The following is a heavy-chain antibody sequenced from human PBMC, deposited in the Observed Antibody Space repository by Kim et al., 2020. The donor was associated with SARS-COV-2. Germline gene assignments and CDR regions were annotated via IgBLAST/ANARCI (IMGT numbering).Heavy chain of an antibody. D-gene: IGHD3-10*01. CDR2: ISYDGSNK. CDR1: GFTFSSYA. V-gene: IGHV3-30*04. J-gene: IGHJ4*02. CDR3: ARDTPELLWFGRSRGGYFDY. Sequence: GGSLRLSCAASGFTFSSYAMHWVRQAPGKGLEWVSVISYDGSNKYYADSVKGRFTISRDNSKNTLYLQMNSLRAEDTAVYYCARDTPELLWFGRSRGGYFDYWGQGTLVTVSS.